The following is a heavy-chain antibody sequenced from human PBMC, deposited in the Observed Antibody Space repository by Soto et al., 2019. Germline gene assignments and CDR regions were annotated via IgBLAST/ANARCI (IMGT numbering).Heavy chain of an antibody. Sequence: QVQLVQSGAEVKKPGSSVKVSCKASGGTFSSYAISWVRQAPGQGLEWMGGIIPIFGTANYAQKFQGRVTITADESTSTAYMELSRLRSEDTAVYYCARDREGGIAAAGCFDYWGQGTLVTVSS. CDR2: IIPIFGTA. D-gene: IGHD6-13*01. V-gene: IGHV1-69*01. CDR1: GGTFSSYA. J-gene: IGHJ4*01. CDR3: ARDREGGIAAAGCFDY.